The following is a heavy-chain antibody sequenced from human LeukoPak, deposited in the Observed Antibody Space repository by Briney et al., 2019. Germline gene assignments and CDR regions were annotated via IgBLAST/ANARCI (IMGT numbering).Heavy chain of an antibody. CDR3: TRDPTYYLRYGYFDF. Sequence: GGSLRLSCADSGFSLTSSAMNWVRQAPGKGLEWVSSINSVSSHIYYANSVRGRFTISRDNAKNSLYLQMSSLTAEDTAVYYCTRDPTYYLRYGYFDFWGQGVLVTVSS. J-gene: IGHJ4*02. CDR1: GFSLTSSA. V-gene: IGHV3-21*01. D-gene: IGHD3-9*01. CDR2: INSVSSHI.